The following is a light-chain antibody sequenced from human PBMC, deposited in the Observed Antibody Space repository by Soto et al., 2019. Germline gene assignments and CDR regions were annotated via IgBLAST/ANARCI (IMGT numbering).Light chain of an antibody. J-gene: IGKJ1*01. CDR2: DAS. V-gene: IGKV1-5*01. CDR3: LHYNSYSKT. CDR1: QSINTW. Sequence: DIQMTQSPSTLSASVGDRVTITCRASQSINTWLAWYQQKPGKAPELLIFDASALESGVPSRFSGSGSGTEFTLTISSLQPDDSATFYCLHYNSYSKTFXQGTKVDIK.